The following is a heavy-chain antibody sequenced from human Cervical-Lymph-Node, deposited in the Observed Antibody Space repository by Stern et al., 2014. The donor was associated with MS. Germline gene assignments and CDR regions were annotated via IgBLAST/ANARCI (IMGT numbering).Heavy chain of an antibody. CDR1: GYTFTGNY. Sequence: QMQLVQSGAEVKRPGASVKVSCKASGYTFTGNYLNWVRQAPGQGLEWVGPIHPGRGVSNYAQKCQGRVTMTRDASISTAYMELRRVRSDDTAVYYCAKMGDPVTTAFAHWGQGTLVTVSS. J-gene: IGHJ5*02. V-gene: IGHV1-2*06. CDR3: AKMGDPVTTAFAH. D-gene: IGHD4-11*01. CDR2: IHPGRGVS.